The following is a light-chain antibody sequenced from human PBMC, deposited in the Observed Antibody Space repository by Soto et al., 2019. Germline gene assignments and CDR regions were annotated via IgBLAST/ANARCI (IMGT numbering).Light chain of an antibody. Sequence: EIVMTQSPATLSLSPGERATLSCRASQSVSTNLAWYQQSPGQAPRLLIYAASYRATDIPPPFSGSGSGTVSTLTISSLEPEDFAVYCCQQYGSSWTFGQGTKVDIK. CDR1: QSVSTN. CDR3: QQYGSSWT. CDR2: AAS. J-gene: IGKJ1*01. V-gene: IGKV3-11*01.